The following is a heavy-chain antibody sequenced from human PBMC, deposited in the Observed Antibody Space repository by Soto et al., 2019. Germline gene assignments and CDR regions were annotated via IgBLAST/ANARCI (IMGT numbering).Heavy chain of an antibody. CDR2: IIPIFGTA. CDR1: GGTFSSYA. D-gene: IGHD2-15*01. Sequence: SVKVSCKASGGTFSSYAISWVRQAPGQGLEWMGGIIPIFGTANYAQKFQGRVTITADESTSTAYMELSSLRSEDTAVYYCARHPGGRGYSYGMDVWGQGTTVTVSS. CDR3: ARHPGGRGYSYGMDV. J-gene: IGHJ6*02. V-gene: IGHV1-69*13.